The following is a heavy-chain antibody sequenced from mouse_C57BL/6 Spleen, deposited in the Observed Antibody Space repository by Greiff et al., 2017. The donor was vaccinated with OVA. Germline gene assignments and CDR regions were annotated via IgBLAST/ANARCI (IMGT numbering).Heavy chain of an antibody. CDR2: INPSNGGT. D-gene: IGHD2-4*01. V-gene: IGHV1-53*01. CDR3: ARAGGLRRDFDY. Sequence: QVQLKQPGTELVKPGASVKLSCKASGYTFTSYWMHWVKQRPGQGLEWIGNINPSNGGTNYNEKFKSKATLTVDKSSSTAYMQLSSLTSEDSAVYYCARAGGLRRDFDYWGKGTTLTVSS. J-gene: IGHJ2*01. CDR1: GYTFTSYW.